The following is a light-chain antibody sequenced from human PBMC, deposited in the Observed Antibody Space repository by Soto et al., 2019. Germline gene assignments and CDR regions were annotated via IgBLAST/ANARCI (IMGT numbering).Light chain of an antibody. CDR2: DAS. Sequence: IVVTQSPATLSVSPGERVTLSCRASQSVGSNLAWYQQRPGQAPRLLIYDASTRATGIPDRFSGSGSGTEFTLTISSLQSEDFATYYCQHYNSYSEAFGQGTKVELK. CDR3: QHYNSYSEA. J-gene: IGKJ1*01. V-gene: IGKV3-15*01. CDR1: QSVGSN.